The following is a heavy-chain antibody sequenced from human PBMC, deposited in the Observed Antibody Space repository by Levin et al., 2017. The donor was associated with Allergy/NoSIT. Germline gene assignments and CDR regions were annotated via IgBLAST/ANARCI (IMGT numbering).Heavy chain of an antibody. V-gene: IGHV3-30-3*01. Sequence: LSLPCAASGFTFSSYAMHWVRQAPGKGLEWVAVISYDGSNKYYADSVKGRFTISRDNSKNTLYLQMNSLRAEDTAVYYCARGTGGSLLWFGELGPSFDYWGQGTLVTVSS. D-gene: IGHD3-10*01. J-gene: IGHJ4*02. CDR3: ARGTGGSLLWFGELGPSFDY. CDR2: ISYDGSNK. CDR1: GFTFSSYA.